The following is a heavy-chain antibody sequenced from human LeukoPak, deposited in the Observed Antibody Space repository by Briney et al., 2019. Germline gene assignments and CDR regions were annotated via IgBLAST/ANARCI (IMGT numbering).Heavy chain of an antibody. CDR1: GGTFSSYA. J-gene: IGHJ3*02. Sequence: GASVKVSCKASGGTFSSYAISWVRQAPGQGLEWMGGIIPIFGTANYAQKFQGRVTITADKSTSTAYMELSSLRSEDTAVYYCAREKARSCSGGSRYPDAFDIWGQGTMVTVSS. CDR2: IIPIFGTA. CDR3: AREKARSCSGGSRYPDAFDI. D-gene: IGHD2-15*01. V-gene: IGHV1-69*06.